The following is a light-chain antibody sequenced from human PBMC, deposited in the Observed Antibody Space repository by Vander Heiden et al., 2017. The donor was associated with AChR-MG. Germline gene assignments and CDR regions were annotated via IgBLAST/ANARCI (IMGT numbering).Light chain of an antibody. J-gene: IGLJ3*02. V-gene: IGLV1-44*01. CDR1: SSNIGSNS. CDR3: TAWDDRRNAWV. Sequence: QTVLTQPPSASGTPGQRVTISCSGSSSNIGSNSVNWYQQLPGAAPKLLIYKNNQRPSGGPDRFSGAKSGTSASLAISGLQSEDEAAYYCTAWDDRRNAWVFGGGTKLTVL. CDR2: KNN.